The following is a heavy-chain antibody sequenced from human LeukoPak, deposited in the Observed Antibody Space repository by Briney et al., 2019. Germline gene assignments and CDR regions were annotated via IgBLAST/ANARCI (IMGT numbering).Heavy chain of an antibody. CDR3: ARAIPPAFDP. V-gene: IGHV3-23*01. J-gene: IGHJ5*02. Sequence: GGSLRLSCAASGFTFGINGMNWVRQVPGKGLEWVSGISSTGGSTYYADSVKGRFTISRDNSKNTLSLQMSSLRAEDAAVYYCARAIPPAFDPWGQGTLVTVSS. CDR1: GFTFGING. CDR2: ISSTGGST.